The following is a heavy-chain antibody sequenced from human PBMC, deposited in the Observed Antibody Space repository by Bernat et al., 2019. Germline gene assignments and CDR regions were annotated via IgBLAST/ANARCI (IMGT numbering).Heavy chain of an antibody. CDR2: ISGSGDNA. CDR1: GFTFSSYA. CDR3: AKNRDYGDFKPDDF. V-gene: IGHV3-23*01. D-gene: IGHD4-17*01. Sequence: EVQLLESGGGLVQPGGSLRLSCAASGFTFSSYAMSWVRQAPGKGLEWVSAISGSGDNAYYADSVKGRFTISRDNSKSTLYLQMNSLRDEDTAAYYCAKNRDYGDFKPDDFWGQGTLVTVSS. J-gene: IGHJ4*02.